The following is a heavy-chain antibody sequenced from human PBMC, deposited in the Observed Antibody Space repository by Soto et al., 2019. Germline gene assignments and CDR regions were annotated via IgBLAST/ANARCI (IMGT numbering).Heavy chain of an antibody. V-gene: IGHV3-23*01. D-gene: IGHD3-22*01. CDR1: GFTFSSYA. CDR2: MSGSGDTT. Sequence: GGSLRLSCAASGFTFSSYAMSWVRQAPGKGLEWVSAMSGSGDTTYYADSVKGRFSISRDNSKNTLYLQMDSLRAEDTAVYYCAKTMAHYYDGSGFYLDYWGQGNLVTAPQ. J-gene: IGHJ4*02. CDR3: AKTMAHYYDGSGFYLDY.